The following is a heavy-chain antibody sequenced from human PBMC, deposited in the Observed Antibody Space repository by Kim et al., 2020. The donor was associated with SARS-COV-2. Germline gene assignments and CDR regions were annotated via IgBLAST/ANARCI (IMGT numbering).Heavy chain of an antibody. CDR3: ARDLSGLPRFDAFDI. CDR1: GGTFSSYA. CDR2: IIPIFGTA. V-gene: IGHV1-69*13. Sequence: SVKVSCKASGGTFSSYAISWVRQAPGQGIEWMGGIIPIFGTANYAQKFQGRVTITADESTSTAYMELSSLRSEDTAVYYCARDLSGLPRFDAFDIWGQGTMVTVSS. J-gene: IGHJ3*02. D-gene: IGHD5-18*01.